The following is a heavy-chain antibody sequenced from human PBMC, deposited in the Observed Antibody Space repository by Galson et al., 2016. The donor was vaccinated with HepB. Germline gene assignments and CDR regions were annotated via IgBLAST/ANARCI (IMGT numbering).Heavy chain of an antibody. V-gene: IGHV1-46*01. CDR2: INPSGGDI. CDR3: AIWAAVGSGDAFDI. D-gene: IGHD6-19*01. CDR1: GYTFTFNY. J-gene: IGHJ3*02. Sequence: SVKVSCKASGYTFTFNYIHWVRQAPGQGLEWMGIINPSGGDINYAQKFQGRVTMTRDTSTSTVYMELSSLRSEDTAVYYCAIWAAVGSGDAFDIWGQGTMVTVSS.